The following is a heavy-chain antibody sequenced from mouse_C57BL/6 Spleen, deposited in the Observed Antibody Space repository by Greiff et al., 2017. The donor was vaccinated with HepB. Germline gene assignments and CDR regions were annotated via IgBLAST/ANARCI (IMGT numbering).Heavy chain of an antibody. V-gene: IGHV10-1*01. CDR3: EGFSYYYAMDY. D-gene: IGHD6-2*01. J-gene: IGHJ4*01. CDR1: GFSFNTYA. Sequence: EVQRVESGGGLVQPKGSLKLSCAASGFSFNTYAMNWVRQAPGKGLEWVARIRSKSNNYATYYADSVKDRFTISRDDSESMLYLQMNNLKTEDTAMYYCEGFSYYYAMDYWGQGTSVTVSS. CDR2: IRSKSNNYAT.